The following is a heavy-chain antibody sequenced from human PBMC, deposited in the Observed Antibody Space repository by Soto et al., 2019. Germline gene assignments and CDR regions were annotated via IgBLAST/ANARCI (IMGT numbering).Heavy chain of an antibody. J-gene: IGHJ4*02. V-gene: IGHV1-69*10. CDR2: ILPILGTA. D-gene: IGHD5-12*01. CDR1: VCTLSSCA. Sequence: ASVKVSCKASVCTLSSCAISWLRQPPGQGLEWMGGILPILGTANYAQKFQGRVTINADKSTSTDYMELSSLRSEDTAVYYCATSRDGYNWNFDYWGQGTLVTVSS. CDR3: ATSRDGYNWNFDY.